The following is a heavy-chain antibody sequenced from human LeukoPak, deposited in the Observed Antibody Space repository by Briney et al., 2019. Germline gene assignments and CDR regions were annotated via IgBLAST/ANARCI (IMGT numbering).Heavy chain of an antibody. CDR3: VNLGQSSGYTFDY. CDR2: ISSNGGST. V-gene: IGHV3-64D*06. Sequence: GGSLRLSCSASGFTFSSYAMHWVRQAPGKGLEYVSAISSNGGSTYYADSVKGRFTISRDNSKNTLYLQMSSLRAEDTAVYYCVNLGQSSGYTFDYWGQGTLVTVSS. D-gene: IGHD6-19*01. J-gene: IGHJ4*02. CDR1: GFTFSSYA.